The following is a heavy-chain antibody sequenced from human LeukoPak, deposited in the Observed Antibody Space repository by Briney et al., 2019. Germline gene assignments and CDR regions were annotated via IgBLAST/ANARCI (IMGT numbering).Heavy chain of an antibody. CDR3: ARDSCGFYAFDI. CDR2: ISPSGSSI. V-gene: IGHV3-11*01. CDR1: GLTFSDYY. J-gene: IGHJ3*02. Sequence: GGSLRLSCAVSGLTFSDYYMSWTRQAPGKGPELVSYISPSGSSIFYVDSVKGRFTISRDNAKNSLYLQMNSLRAEDTAVYYCARDSCGFYAFDIWGQGTMVRLF. D-gene: IGHD6-19*01.